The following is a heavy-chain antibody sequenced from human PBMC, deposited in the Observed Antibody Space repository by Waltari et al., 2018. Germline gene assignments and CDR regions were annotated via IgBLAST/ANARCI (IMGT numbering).Heavy chain of an antibody. V-gene: IGHV4-39*01. CDR2: IYYSGRD. D-gene: IGHD6-19*01. CDR3: ARIGASGWYSGFDY. CDR1: GGSISSSSYY. J-gene: IGHJ4*02. Sequence: QLQLQESGPGLVKPSETLSLTCTVSGGSISSSSYYWGWIRQPPGKGLEWIGSIYYSGRDHYNQSLKRRVTISVDTSKNQFSRKLSSVTAADTAVYYCARIGASGWYSGFDYWGQGTLVTVSS.